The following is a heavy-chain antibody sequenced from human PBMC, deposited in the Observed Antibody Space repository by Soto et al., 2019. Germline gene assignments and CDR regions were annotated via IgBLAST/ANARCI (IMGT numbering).Heavy chain of an antibody. J-gene: IGHJ6*02. CDR2: IIPIFGTA. CDR1: GGTFSSYA. Sequence: GASVKVSCKASGGTFSSYAISWVRQAPGQGLEWMGGIIPIFGTANYAQKFQGRVTITADESTSTAYMELSSLRSEDTAVYYCARDSRYYDFWSGSRLRGYYCYGMDVWGQGTTVTVSS. V-gene: IGHV1-69*13. CDR3: ARDSRYYDFWSGSRLRGYYCYGMDV. D-gene: IGHD3-3*01.